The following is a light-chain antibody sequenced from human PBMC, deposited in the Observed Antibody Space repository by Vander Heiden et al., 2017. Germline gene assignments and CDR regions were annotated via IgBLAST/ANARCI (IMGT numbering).Light chain of an antibody. CDR2: DDS. Sequence: SYVLTQPPSVPVAPAPPARITCGGNSIGSRSVHWYQQKPGQAPLLVVYDDSDRPSGISERFSGSNSGNTATLTISRVEAGDEADYFCQVWDSSSDHVIFGGGTKLTVL. V-gene: IGLV3-21*02. CDR1: SIGSRS. J-gene: IGLJ2*01. CDR3: QVWDSSSDHVI.